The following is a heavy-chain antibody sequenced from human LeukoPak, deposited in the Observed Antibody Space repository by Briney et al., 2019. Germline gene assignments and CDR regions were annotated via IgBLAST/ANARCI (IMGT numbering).Heavy chain of an antibody. CDR3: AKPAISSRGWYYDY. CDR2: INDSGGST. CDR1: GFTFSSYA. D-gene: IGHD6-19*01. Sequence: PGGTLRLSCAASGFTFSSYAMSWVRQAPGKGLEWVSAINDSGGSTYYADSVKGRFTISRDNSKNTLYLQMNSLRAEDTAVYYCAKPAISSRGWYYDYWGQGTLVTVSS. V-gene: IGHV3-23*01. J-gene: IGHJ4*02.